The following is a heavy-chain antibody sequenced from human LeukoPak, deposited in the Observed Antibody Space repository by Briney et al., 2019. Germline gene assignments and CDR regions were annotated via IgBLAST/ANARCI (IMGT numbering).Heavy chain of an antibody. J-gene: IGHJ4*02. CDR1: GYTFTGYY. CDR2: INPNSGGT. V-gene: IGHV1-2*02. D-gene: IGHD6-19*01. Sequence: ASVKVSCKASGYTFTGYYMHWVRQAPGQGLEWMGWINPNSGGTNYALKFQGRVTMTRDTSISTACMELSRLRSDDTAVYYCARDRTRTGYSSGWYHDYWGQGTLVTVSS. CDR3: ARDRTRTGYSSGWYHDY.